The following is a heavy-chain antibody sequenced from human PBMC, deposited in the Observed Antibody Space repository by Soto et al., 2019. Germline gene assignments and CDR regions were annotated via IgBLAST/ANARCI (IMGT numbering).Heavy chain of an antibody. CDR3: ARGSDFVLRVYAIYSWFDP. V-gene: IGHV3-21*01. Sequence: GGSLRLSCAASGFTFSSYSMNWVRQAPGKGLEWVSSISSSSSYIYYADSVKGRFTISRDNAKNSLYLQMNSLRAEDTAVYYCARGSDFVLRVYAIYSWFDPWGQEPRVTVSS. CDR1: GFTFSSYS. CDR2: ISSSSSYI. J-gene: IGHJ5*02. D-gene: IGHD2-8*01.